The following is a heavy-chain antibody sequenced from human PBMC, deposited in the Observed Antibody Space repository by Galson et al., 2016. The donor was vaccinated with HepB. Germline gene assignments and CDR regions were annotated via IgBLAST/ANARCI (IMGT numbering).Heavy chain of an antibody. J-gene: IGHJ5*02. V-gene: IGHV4-4*02. Sequence: LSLTCAVSGGSISSSYWWSWVRQPPGKGLEWIGEIYQSGSTNYNPSLKRRVTISVDKPKNQFSLKLSTVTAAATAVYYCAAYCSGGSCYGGGDWFDPWGPGTLVTVSS. CDR1: GGSISSSYW. D-gene: IGHD2-15*01. CDR2: IYQSGST. CDR3: AAYCSGGSCYGGGDWFDP.